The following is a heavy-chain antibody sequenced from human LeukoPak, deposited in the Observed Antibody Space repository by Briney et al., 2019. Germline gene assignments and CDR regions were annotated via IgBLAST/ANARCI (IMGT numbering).Heavy chain of an antibody. CDR1: GYTFTSYG. J-gene: IGHJ4*02. D-gene: IGHD3-16*02. V-gene: IGHV1-18*01. Sequence: GASVKVSCKASGYTFTSYGISWVRQAPGQGLEWMGWISAYNGNTNYAQKLQGRVTMTKDTSTSTAYMELRSLRSDDTAVYYCARDYDYVWGSYRYRAVRDYWGQGTLVTVSS. CDR3: ARDYDYVWGSYRYRAVRDY. CDR2: ISAYNGNT.